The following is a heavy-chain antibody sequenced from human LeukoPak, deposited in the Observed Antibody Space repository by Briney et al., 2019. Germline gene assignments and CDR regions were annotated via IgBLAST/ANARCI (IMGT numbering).Heavy chain of an antibody. CDR2: ISSSGSTI. CDR1: GFTFSDYY. Sequence: GGSLRLSCAASGFTFSDYYMSWIRQAPGKGLEWVSYISSSGSTIYYADFAKGRFTISRDNAKNSLYLQMNSLRAEDTAVYYCARDSGSSGWYGENWFDPWGQGTLVTVSS. V-gene: IGHV3-11*04. D-gene: IGHD6-19*01. CDR3: ARDSGSSGWYGENWFDP. J-gene: IGHJ5*02.